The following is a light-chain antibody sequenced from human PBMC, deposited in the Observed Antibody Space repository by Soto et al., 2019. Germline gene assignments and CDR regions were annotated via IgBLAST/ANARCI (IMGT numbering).Light chain of an antibody. CDR1: SSDVGGYNY. Sequence: QSVLTQPASVSGSPGQSVTISCTGTSSDVGGYNYVSWYQQHPGKAPKLMIYEVSNRPSGVSNRFSASKSGNTASLTISGPEAGDEVDYYCSSYTSTSTLVFGGGTKVTVL. CDR3: SSYTSTSTLV. J-gene: IGLJ2*01. CDR2: EVS. V-gene: IGLV2-14*01.